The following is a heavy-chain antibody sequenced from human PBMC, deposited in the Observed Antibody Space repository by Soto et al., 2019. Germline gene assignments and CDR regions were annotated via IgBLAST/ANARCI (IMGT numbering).Heavy chain of an antibody. CDR3: ARDNTGFSVASYYGMDV. CDR2: IIPIFGTA. D-gene: IGHD2-15*01. CDR1: GGTFSSYA. V-gene: IGHV1-69*01. J-gene: IGHJ6*02. Sequence: QVQLVQSGAEVKKPGSSVKVSCKASGGTFSSYAISWVRQAPGQGLEWMGGIIPIFGTANYAQKFQGRVTITADESTSTAYMELSSLSSEDTAVYYCARDNTGFSVASYYGMDVWGQGTTVTVSS.